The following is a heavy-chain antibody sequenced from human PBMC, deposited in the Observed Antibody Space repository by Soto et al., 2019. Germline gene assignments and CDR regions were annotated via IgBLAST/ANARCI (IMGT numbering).Heavy chain of an antibody. CDR3: ITDFFIASKTGCFDF. CDR2: VKSKNDGGKT. V-gene: IGHV3-15*07. J-gene: IGHJ4*01. CDR1: GVIFCDAL. D-gene: IGHD3-16*02. Sequence: GGAPRLSRAASGVIFCDALINWVPPAPGEGVEWGGRVKSKNDGGKTDLASPGEGRFAIARDYSKDKVYLGMDSLKNEDKAITYCITDFFIASKTGCFDFWGYGSLVTVSS.